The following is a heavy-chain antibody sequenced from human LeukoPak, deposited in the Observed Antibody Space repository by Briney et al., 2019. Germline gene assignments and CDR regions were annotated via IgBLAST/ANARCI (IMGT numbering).Heavy chain of an antibody. D-gene: IGHD5-24*01. V-gene: IGHV3-23*01. CDR2: ISGSGGST. CDR1: GLTFSSYA. J-gene: IGHJ4*02. CDR3: AKDRRMATIQREFDY. Sequence: GGSLRLSCAASGLTFSSYAMSWVRQAPGKGLEWVSAISGSGGSTYYADSVKGRFTISRDNSKNTLYLQMNSLRAEDTAVYYCAKDRRMATIQREFDYWGQGTLVTVSS.